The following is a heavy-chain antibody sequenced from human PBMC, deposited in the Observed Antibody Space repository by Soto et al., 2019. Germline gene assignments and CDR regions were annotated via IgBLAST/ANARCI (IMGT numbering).Heavy chain of an antibody. D-gene: IGHD3-22*01. J-gene: IGHJ4*02. Sequence: GGSLRLSCAASGFMFNMYAMIWVRQAQGKGLEWVSVISGSGGGTYYADSVKGRFTISRDNSNNTLYLQMNSLRAEDTAVYFCAKDCIHYYDDSACRADYWGQGTLVTVSS. V-gene: IGHV3-23*01. CDR2: ISGSGGGT. CDR1: GFMFNMYA. CDR3: AKDCIHYYDDSACRADY.